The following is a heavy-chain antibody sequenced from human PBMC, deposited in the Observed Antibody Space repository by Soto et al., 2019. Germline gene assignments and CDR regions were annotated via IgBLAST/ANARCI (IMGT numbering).Heavy chain of an antibody. CDR2: IYSGGST. CDR1: GFTVSSNY. J-gene: IGHJ3*02. Sequence: GGSLRLSCAASGFTVSSNYMSWVRQAPGKGLEWVSVIYSGGSTYYADSVKGRFTISRDNSKNTLYLQMNSLRTEDTDVYYCARYQVGARGAFDIWGQGTMVTVSS. CDR3: ARYQVGARGAFDI. V-gene: IGHV3-53*01. D-gene: IGHD1-26*01.